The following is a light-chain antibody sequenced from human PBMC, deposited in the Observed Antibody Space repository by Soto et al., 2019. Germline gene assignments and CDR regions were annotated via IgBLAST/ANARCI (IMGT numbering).Light chain of an antibody. CDR1: SSDVGAYNY. CDR3: CSYAGTYTYV. V-gene: IGLV2-11*01. Sequence: QSVLTQPRSVCGSPGQSVTISCTGTSSDVGAYNYVSWYQQHPGKAPKLMIFDVTKRPSGVPDRFSGSKSGNTASLTISGLQAEDEADYFCCSYAGTYTYVFGTGTKVTVL. J-gene: IGLJ1*01. CDR2: DVT.